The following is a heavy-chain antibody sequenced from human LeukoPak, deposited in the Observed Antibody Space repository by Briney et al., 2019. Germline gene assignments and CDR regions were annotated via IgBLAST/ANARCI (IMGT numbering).Heavy chain of an antibody. D-gene: IGHD2-2*01. J-gene: IGHJ4*02. CDR3: ARGSAMSPGFDY. CDR1: GFTVSSNY. Sequence: GGSLRLSCAASGFTVSSNYMSWVRQAPGKGLEWVSVIYSGGSTYYADSVKGRFTISRDNSKNTLYLQMNSLRAEDTAVYYCARGSAMSPGFDYWGQGTLVTVSS. V-gene: IGHV3-66*01. CDR2: IYSGGST.